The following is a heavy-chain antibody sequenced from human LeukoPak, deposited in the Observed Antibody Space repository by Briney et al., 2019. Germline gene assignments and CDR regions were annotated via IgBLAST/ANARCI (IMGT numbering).Heavy chain of an antibody. CDR1: GGSFSGYY. V-gene: IGHV4-34*01. CDR3: ARLAVVFNY. Sequence: PSETLSFNCAVYGGSFSGYYWSWIRQPPGKGLEWIGEINHSGSTNYNPSLKSRVTMSVDTSKNQFSLKLSSVTAADTAVYYCARLAVVFNYWGQGTLVTVSS. D-gene: IGHD6-19*01. CDR2: INHSGST. J-gene: IGHJ4*02.